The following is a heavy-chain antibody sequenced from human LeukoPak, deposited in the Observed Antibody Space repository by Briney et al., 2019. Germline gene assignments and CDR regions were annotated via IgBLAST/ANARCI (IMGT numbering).Heavy chain of an antibody. CDR3: ARQTGSGSYTNWFDP. J-gene: IGHJ5*02. D-gene: IGHD3-10*01. CDR1: GYSISSGYY. CDR2: IYHSGST. Sequence: PSETLSLTCAVSGYSISSGYYWGWIRQPPGKGLEWIGTIYHSGSTYYNPSLKSRVTVSVDTSENQFSLRLSSVTAADTAVYYCARQTGSGSYTNWFDPWGQGTLVTVSS. V-gene: IGHV4-38-2*01.